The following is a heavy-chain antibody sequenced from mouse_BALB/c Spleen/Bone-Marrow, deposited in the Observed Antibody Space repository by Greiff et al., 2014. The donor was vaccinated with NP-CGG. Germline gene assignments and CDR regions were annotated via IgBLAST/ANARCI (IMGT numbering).Heavy chain of an antibody. CDR1: GYSITSGYF. J-gene: IGHJ2*01. D-gene: IGHD1-1*02. Sequence: EVKLVESGPGLVKPSQSLSLTCSVSGYSITSGYFWYWIRQFPGNKLEWMGYISYDGSNNYNPSLKNRISITRDTSKNQFFLKLNSVTSEDTATYYCARGEGTLWPHFDYWGQGTTLTVSS. CDR3: ARGEGTLWPHFDY. CDR2: ISYDGSN. V-gene: IGHV3-6*02.